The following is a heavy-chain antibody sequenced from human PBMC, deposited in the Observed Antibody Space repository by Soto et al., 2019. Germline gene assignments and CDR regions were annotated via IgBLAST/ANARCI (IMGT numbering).Heavy chain of an antibody. Sequence: TSETLSLTCTVSGGSISSYCWSWIRQPPGKGLEWIGYIYYSGSTNYNPSLKSRVTISVDTSKNQFSLKLSSVTAADTAVYYCARVGAAAATGYYYYGMDVWGQGTTVTVSS. CDR1: GGSISSYC. J-gene: IGHJ6*02. CDR2: IYYSGST. D-gene: IGHD6-13*01. V-gene: IGHV4-59*01. CDR3: ARVGAAAATGYYYYGMDV.